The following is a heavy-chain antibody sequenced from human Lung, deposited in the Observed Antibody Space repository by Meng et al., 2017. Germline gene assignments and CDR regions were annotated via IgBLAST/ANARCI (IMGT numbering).Heavy chain of an antibody. V-gene: IGHV4-34*01. CDR2: INHSGST. CDR3: ARGPTTMAHDFDS. CDR1: GGSVSDYY. D-gene: IGHD4-11*01. J-gene: IGHJ4*02. Sequence: QGPLQQWGAGLLQPSVTLSLSCVVSGGSVSDYYWSWLRPPPGKGLEWIGEINHSGSTNYNPSLESRATISVDTSQNNLSLKLSSVTAADSAVYYCARGPTTMAHDFDSWGQGTLVTVSS.